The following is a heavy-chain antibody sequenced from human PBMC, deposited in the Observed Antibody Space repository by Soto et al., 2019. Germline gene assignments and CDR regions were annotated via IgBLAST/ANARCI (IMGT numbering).Heavy chain of an antibody. Sequence: QITLQESGPTRVRPTQTLTLTCTFSGFSVSTNGVGVGWIRQPPGKALEQLALIYWDDDKRYNPSLRSRLAITKNTSKNPVVLKRTNMDPVDTATYYSAHRAGLQGNSNGGYFDFWGKGALVAVSS. CDR3: AHRAGLQGNSNGGYFDF. J-gene: IGHJ4*02. CDR1: GFSVSTNGVG. CDR2: IYWDDDK. D-gene: IGHD1-1*01. V-gene: IGHV2-5*02.